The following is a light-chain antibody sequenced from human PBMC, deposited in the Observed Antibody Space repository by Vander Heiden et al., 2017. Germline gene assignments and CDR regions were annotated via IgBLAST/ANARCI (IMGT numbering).Light chain of an antibody. CDR3: QQSYTIPLT. CDR2: AAS. V-gene: IGKV1-39*01. J-gene: IGKJ4*01. Sequence: DIPMTQSPSSLSASVGDRVTITCRASENISTYLNWYQQKPGEAPNLLIYAASSLQSGVSSRFSGSGSGTDFTLIISSLQPEDVATYYCQQSYTIPLTFGGGTKVEIK. CDR1: ENISTY.